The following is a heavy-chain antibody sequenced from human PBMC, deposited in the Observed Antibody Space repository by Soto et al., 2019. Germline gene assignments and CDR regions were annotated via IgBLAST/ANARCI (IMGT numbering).Heavy chain of an antibody. D-gene: IGHD3-22*01. Sequence: QVQLVESGGGVVQPGRSLRLSCVASELTFSTYTLHWVRQAPGKGLEWVALILDDGSDKYYADSVKGRFTISRDNSKSVLYLKMNSLRTEETAVYYSTAMNRSGYYFDLWGQGTLVTVSS. CDR1: ELTFSTYT. CDR2: ILDDGSDK. V-gene: IGHV3-30*04. J-gene: IGHJ4*02. CDR3: TAMNRSGYYFDL.